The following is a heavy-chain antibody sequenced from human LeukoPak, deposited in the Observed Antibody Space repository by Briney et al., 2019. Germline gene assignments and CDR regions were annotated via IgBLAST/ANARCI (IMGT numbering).Heavy chain of an antibody. Sequence: GASVKVSCKASGYTFTGYYMHWVRQDPAQGLEWLGWINPNSGGTNYAQNFQGRVTMTRDTSISTAYMELSRLRSDDTAVYYCARDVNYYGSGSYYRIDYWGQGTLVTVSS. CDR2: INPNSGGT. CDR1: GYTFTGYY. V-gene: IGHV1-2*02. J-gene: IGHJ4*02. CDR3: ARDVNYYGSGSYYRIDY. D-gene: IGHD3-10*01.